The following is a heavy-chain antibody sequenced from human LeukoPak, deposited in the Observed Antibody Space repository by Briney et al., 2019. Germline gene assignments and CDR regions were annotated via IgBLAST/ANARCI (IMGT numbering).Heavy chain of an antibody. CDR1: GGSISSYY. CDR3: ARQRSDYGSGSTFDY. Sequence: SETLSLTCTVSGGSISSYYWSWIRQPPGKGLEWIGYIYYSGSTNYNPSLKSRVTISVDTSKNQFSLKLSSVTAADTAVYYCARQRSDYGSGSTFDYWGQGTLVTVSS. V-gene: IGHV4-59*08. D-gene: IGHD3-10*01. J-gene: IGHJ4*02. CDR2: IYYSGST.